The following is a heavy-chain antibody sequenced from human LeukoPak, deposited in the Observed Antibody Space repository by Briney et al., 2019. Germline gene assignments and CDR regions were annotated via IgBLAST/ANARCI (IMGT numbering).Heavy chain of an antibody. V-gene: IGHV3-48*03. CDR1: GFTFRSYE. D-gene: IGHD5-24*01. CDR2: ISSSGSNT. J-gene: IGHJ4*02. CDR3: ASRRSRDGYNYYFDY. Sequence: GGSLRLSCAASGFTFRSYEMNWVRQAPGKGLEWVSYISSSGSNTDYADSVKGRFTISRDNAKNSLYLQMNSLRAEDTAVCYCASRRSRDGYNYYFDYWGQGTLVTVSS.